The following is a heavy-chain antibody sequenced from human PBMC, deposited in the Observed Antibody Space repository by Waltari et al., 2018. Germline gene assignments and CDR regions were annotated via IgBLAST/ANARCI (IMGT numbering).Heavy chain of an antibody. CDR2: IGTAFDT. V-gene: IGHV3-13*01. CDR1: GITFNRYD. Sequence: EVQLVESGGGLVQPGGSLRLSCAASGITFNRYDMHWVRQSIGEGPEWVSGIGTAFDTYYQDSVKGRFTISRDNAKNSFYLQLNSLTAGDTAVYYCARGLPMVRGVISPFDMWGRGTMVTVSS. J-gene: IGHJ3*02. CDR3: ARGLPMVRGVISPFDM. D-gene: IGHD3-10*01.